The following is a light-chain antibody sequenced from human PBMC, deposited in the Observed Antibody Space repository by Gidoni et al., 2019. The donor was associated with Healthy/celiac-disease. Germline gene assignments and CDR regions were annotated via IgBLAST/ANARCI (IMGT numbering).Light chain of an antibody. J-gene: IGKJ4*01. CDR1: QGISSC. Sequence: DIQMTQSPYSVSASVGDRVTITCRASQGISSCLAWYQQKPGKAPKLLIYAASSLQSGVPSMFSGSGSGTDFTLTISSLHPEDFATYYCQQANSFPLPFGGGTKVEIK. CDR3: QQANSFPLP. V-gene: IGKV1-12*01. CDR2: AAS.